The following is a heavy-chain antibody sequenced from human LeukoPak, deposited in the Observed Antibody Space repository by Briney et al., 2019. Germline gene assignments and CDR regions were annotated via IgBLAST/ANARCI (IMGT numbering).Heavy chain of an antibody. CDR3: ARARFSDYYDSSGYYHFDY. Sequence: SVKVSCKASGGTFSSYAIIWVRQAPGQGLEWMGGIIPIFGTANYVQKFQGRVTITTDESTSTAYMELSSLRSEDTAVYYCARARFSDYYDSSGYYHFDYWGQGTLVTVSS. CDR1: GGTFSSYA. V-gene: IGHV1-69*05. D-gene: IGHD3-22*01. CDR2: IIPIFGTA. J-gene: IGHJ4*02.